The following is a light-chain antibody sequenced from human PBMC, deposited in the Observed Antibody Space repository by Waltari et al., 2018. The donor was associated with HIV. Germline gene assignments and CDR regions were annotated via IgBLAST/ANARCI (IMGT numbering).Light chain of an antibody. CDR2: KDN. J-gene: IGLJ1*01. CDR1: ALPKQY. V-gene: IGLV3-25*03. CDR3: QSADSSGTYPDV. Sequence: SYELTQPPSVSVSQGQTARITCSGDALPKQYAYWYQQKPGQAPVLVIYKDNERPSGIPERFSGSSSGTTVTLTISGVQTEDEADYYCQSADSSGTYPDVFGTGTKVTVL.